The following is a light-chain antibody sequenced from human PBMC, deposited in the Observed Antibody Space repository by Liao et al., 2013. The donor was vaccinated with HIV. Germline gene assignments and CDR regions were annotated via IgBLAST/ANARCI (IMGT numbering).Light chain of an antibody. Sequence: SYELTQPPSVSVSPGQTASITCSGDKLGDKYACWYQQRPGQPPVLVMYQDSKRPSGIPERFSGSNSGSTATLTISGTQALDEADYYCQAWDSTSAYVFGAGTKVTVL. CDR1: KLGDKY. J-gene: IGLJ1*01. CDR3: QAWDSTSAYV. V-gene: IGLV3-1*01. CDR2: QDS.